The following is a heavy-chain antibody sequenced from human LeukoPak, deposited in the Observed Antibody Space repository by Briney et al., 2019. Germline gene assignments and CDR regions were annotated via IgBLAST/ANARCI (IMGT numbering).Heavy chain of an antibody. Sequence: SETLSLTCTVSGASISNYYWSWIRQPPGEGLECIGYVSYSGRTNHNPSLKSRVTISADTSKNQFPLKLTSVTAADTAVYYCARHERGAENLDYWGQGTLVTVSS. CDR3: ARHERGAENLDY. J-gene: IGHJ4*02. V-gene: IGHV4-59*08. CDR1: GASISNYY. CDR2: VSYSGRT. D-gene: IGHD1-1*01.